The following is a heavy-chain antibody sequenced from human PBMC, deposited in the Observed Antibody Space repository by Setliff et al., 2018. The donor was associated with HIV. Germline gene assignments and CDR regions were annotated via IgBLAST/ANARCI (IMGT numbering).Heavy chain of an antibody. J-gene: IGHJ4*02. CDR2: INPNSGGT. Sequence: ASVKVSCKASGYTFTGYYMHWVRQAPGQGLEWMGRINPNSGGTNYAQRFQGSVTMTRDTSISTAYMELSRLRSEDTAVYYRARTVNDYGDYYFDYWGQGPLVTVSS. CDR1: GYTFTGYY. V-gene: IGHV1-2*06. D-gene: IGHD4-17*01. CDR3: ARTVNDYGDYYFDY.